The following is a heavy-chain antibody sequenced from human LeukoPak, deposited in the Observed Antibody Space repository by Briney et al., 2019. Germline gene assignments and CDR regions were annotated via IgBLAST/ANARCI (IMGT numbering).Heavy chain of an antibody. J-gene: IGHJ4*02. Sequence: GGSLRLSCTASGFTFSNYGMHWVRQAPGKGLEWVAVIPYDGSNEYYADSVKGRFTISRDNSKNTLFLQMNSLRPEDTAVYHCAKVALFSGYYPPFDYWGQGTLVTVSS. V-gene: IGHV3-30*18. D-gene: IGHD3-22*01. CDR2: IPYDGSNE. CDR1: GFTFSNYG. CDR3: AKVALFSGYYPPFDY.